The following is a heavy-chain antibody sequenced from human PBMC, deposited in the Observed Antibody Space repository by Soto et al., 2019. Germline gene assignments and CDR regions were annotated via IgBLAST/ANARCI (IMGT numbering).Heavy chain of an antibody. J-gene: IGHJ3*02. V-gene: IGHV1-8*01. D-gene: IGHD2-2*01. Sequence: ASVKVSCKASGYTFTSYYINWVRQATGQGLEWMGWMNPNSGNTGYAQKFQGRVTMTRNTSISTAYMELSSLRSEDTAVYYCARKGYCSTTSCDDAFDIWGQGTMVTVSS. CDR2: MNPNSGNT. CDR3: ARKGYCSTTSCDDAFDI. CDR1: GYTFTSYY.